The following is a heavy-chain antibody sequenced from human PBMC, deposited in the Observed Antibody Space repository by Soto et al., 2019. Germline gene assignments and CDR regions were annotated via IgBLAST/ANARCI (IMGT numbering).Heavy chain of an antibody. CDR1: GGSFSGYY. V-gene: IGHV4-34*01. J-gene: IGHJ6*02. D-gene: IGHD3-10*01. CDR3: ARGLPGGSGVRGVISYMGYYGMDV. CDR2: INHSGST. Sequence: SETLSLTCAVYGGSFSGYYWSWIRQPPGKGLEWIGEINHSGSTNYNPSLKSRVTISVDTSKNQFSLKLSSVTAADTAVYYCARGLPGGSGVRGVISYMGYYGMDVWGQGTTVTVSS.